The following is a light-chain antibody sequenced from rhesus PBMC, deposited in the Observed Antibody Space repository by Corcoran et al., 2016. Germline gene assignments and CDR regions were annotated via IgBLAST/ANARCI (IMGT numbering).Light chain of an antibody. V-gene: IGKV2-72*02. J-gene: IGKJ1*01. CDR1: QSLLHSNGYPY. CDR2: VGS. Sequence: DIVMTQTPLSLPVTPGEPASISCRSSQSLLHSNGYPYLFWYLQKPGQSPQLLIFVGSNRAFGVPDMCRGSGSGTDFTRKISRVEAEDVGVYYCLQDIQLPPTFGQGTKVEIK. CDR3: LQDIQLPPT.